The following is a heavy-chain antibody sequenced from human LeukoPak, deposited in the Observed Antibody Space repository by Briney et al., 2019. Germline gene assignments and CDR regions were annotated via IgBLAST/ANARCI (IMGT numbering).Heavy chain of an antibody. CDR1: GGSISGHY. CDR3: ARASGYEHIDF. D-gene: IGHD6-25*01. V-gene: IGHV4-59*11. CDR2: MYSSGDT. J-gene: IGHJ1*01. Sequence: SETLSLTCSVSGGSISGHYCSWIRQSPGKGLEWIGCMYSSGDTKYNPSLKSRLTISVDTSNSQFSLRLTSVTAADTAVYYCARASGYEHIDFWGQGTLVTVSS.